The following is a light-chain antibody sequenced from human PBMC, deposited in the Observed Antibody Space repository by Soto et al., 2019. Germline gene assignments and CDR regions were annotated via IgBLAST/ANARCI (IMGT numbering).Light chain of an antibody. CDR1: SSNIGAGYD. J-gene: IGLJ1*01. CDR2: ATT. Sequence: QSVLTQPPSVSGAPGQSVTISCTGSSSNIGAGYDVHWYQQRPGAAPRLLIFATTDRPSGVPDRFSASKAYTSASLTIAGLQAEDEAYYYCQSYDTSLSGSGVFGTGTKVTVL. V-gene: IGLV1-40*01. CDR3: QSYDTSLSGSGV.